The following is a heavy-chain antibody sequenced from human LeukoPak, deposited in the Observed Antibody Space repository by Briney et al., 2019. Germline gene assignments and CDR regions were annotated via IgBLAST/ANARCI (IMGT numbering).Heavy chain of an antibody. CDR2: IKQDGSDK. V-gene: IGHV3-7*01. Sequence: GGSLRLSCATSGFTFSNYWMSWVRRAPGKGLEWVANIKQDGSDKYYVDSVKGRFTISRDNAKNSLYLQMNTLRAEDTAVYYCAKVIPPADVWGQGTTVTVSS. CDR1: GFTFSNYW. CDR3: AKVIPPADV. D-gene: IGHD2-21*01. J-gene: IGHJ6*02.